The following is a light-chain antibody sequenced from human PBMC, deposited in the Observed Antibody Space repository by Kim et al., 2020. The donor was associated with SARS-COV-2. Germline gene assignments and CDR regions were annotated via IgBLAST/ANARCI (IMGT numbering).Light chain of an antibody. J-gene: IGLJ3*02. V-gene: IGLV2-14*03. Sequence: GQLITISCTGTNNDVGAYNYVSWYQQHPGKVPKLMIYDVSKRPSGVSNRFSGSKSGNTASLTISGLQADDGADYYCNSYTTSTTLVFGGGTQLTVL. CDR2: DVS. CDR1: NNDVGAYNY. CDR3: NSYTTSTTLV.